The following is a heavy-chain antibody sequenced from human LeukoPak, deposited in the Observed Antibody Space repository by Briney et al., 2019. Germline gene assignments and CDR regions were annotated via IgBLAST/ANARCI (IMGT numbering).Heavy chain of an antibody. Sequence: PGASLKISCEGSGYSFSTYWIGWVRQMPGKGLEWMGIIYPANSDTGYSPSFQGQVTISADKSITTAYLQWSSLKASDTAIYYCARLPTISASGYFDYWGQGTLVTVSS. V-gene: IGHV5-51*01. CDR3: ARLPTISASGYFDY. D-gene: IGHD6-13*01. J-gene: IGHJ4*02. CDR2: IYPANSDT. CDR1: GYSFSTYW.